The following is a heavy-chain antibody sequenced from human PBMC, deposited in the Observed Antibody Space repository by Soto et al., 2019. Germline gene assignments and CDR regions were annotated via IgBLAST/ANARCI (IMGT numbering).Heavy chain of an antibody. CDR2: INHSGST. V-gene: IGHV4-34*01. Sequence: SETLSLTCAVYGGSFSGYYWSWIRQPPGKGLEWIGEINHSGSTNYNPSLKSRVTISVDTSKNQFSLKLSSVTAADTAVYYCARGLGVDYGGNSGFAFDIWGQGTMVTVSS. CDR1: GGSFSGYY. CDR3: ARGLGVDYGGNSGFAFDI. D-gene: IGHD4-17*01. J-gene: IGHJ3*02.